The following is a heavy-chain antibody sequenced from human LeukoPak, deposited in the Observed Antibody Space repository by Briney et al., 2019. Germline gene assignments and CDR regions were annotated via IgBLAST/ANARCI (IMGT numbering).Heavy chain of an antibody. V-gene: IGHV3-11*04. D-gene: IGHD3-22*01. CDR1: GFTFSDYY. CDR2: ISSSGSTI. CDR3: ARAGLYYYDSSGFDY. J-gene: IGHJ4*02. Sequence: GGSLRLSCAAFGFTFSDYYMSWIRQAPGKGLEWVSYISSSGSTIYYADSVKGRFTISRDSAKNSLYLQMNSLRAEDTAVYYCARAGLYYYDSSGFDYWGQGTLVTVSS.